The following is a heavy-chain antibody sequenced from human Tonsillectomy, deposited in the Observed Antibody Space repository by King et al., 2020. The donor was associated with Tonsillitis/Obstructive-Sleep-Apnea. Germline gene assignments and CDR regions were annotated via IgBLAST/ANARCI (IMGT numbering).Heavy chain of an antibody. CDR3: SREIWSGYYAGSYYGMDV. J-gene: IGHJ6*02. V-gene: IGHV1-2*02. D-gene: IGHD3-3*01. CDR2: INPNSGGT. CDR1: GYTFTGYY. Sequence: VQLVQSGAEVKKPGASVKVSCKASGYTFTGYYMHWVRQAPGQGLEWMGWINPNSGGTNYAQKFQGRVTMTRDTSITTAYMDLSRLRSDDTAVYYWSREIWSGYYAGSYYGMDVWGQGTTVTVSS.